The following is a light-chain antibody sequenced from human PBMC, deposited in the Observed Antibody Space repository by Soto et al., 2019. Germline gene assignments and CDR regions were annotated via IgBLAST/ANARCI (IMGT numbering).Light chain of an antibody. CDR2: EVT. CDR1: SSDIGGHNY. CDR3: SSYTSSNTLV. J-gene: IGLJ1*01. V-gene: IGLV2-14*01. Sequence: QSVLTQPASVSGSPGQSITTSCTGGSSDIGGHNYVSWFQQHPGKAPKLMIYEVTNRPSGVSNRFSGSKSGSTASLTISGLQAEDEADYYCSSYTSSNTLVFGTGTKVTVL.